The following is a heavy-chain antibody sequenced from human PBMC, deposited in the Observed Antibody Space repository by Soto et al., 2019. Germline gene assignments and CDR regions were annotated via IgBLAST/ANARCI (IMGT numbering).Heavy chain of an antibody. CDR1: GFTVSSNY. Sequence: PGGSLRLSCAASGFTVSSNYMSWVRQAPGKGLEWVSVIYSGGSTYYADSVKGRFTISRDNSKNTLYLQMNSLRAEDTAVYYCARFLWGYYYDSSGYYRAFDIWGQGTMVTVSS. D-gene: IGHD3-22*01. CDR2: IYSGGST. J-gene: IGHJ3*02. V-gene: IGHV3-66*01. CDR3: ARFLWGYYYDSSGYYRAFDI.